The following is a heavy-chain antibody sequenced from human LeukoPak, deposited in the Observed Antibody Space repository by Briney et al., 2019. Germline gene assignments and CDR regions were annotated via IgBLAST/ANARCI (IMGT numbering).Heavy chain of an antibody. CDR1: GLTVSNNY. Sequence: PGASLRLSCAASGLTVSNNYMAGVGQAPGKGLQRVSLLYSGGSTYYAHPVKGRFTHSKDNSKNTLYLQMNSLRAEDTAVYYCARVSSSGWRDFNRWGQGTLVTVSS. CDR3: ARVSSSGWRDFNR. CDR2: LYSGGST. J-gene: IGHJ4*02. V-gene: IGHV3-53*01. D-gene: IGHD6-19*01.